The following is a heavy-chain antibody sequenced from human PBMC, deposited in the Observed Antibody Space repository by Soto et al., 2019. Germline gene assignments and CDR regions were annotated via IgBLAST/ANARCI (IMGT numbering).Heavy chain of an antibody. CDR3: ARALRFLEWLSGGMDV. CDR2: IYYSGST. J-gene: IGHJ6*02. CDR1: GGSISSGGYY. V-gene: IGHV4-31*03. Sequence: QVQLQESDPGLVKPSQTLSLTCTVSGGSISSGGYYWSWIRQHPGKGLEWIGYIYYSGSTYYNPSLKSRVTISVDTSKNQFSLKLSSVTAADTAVYYCARALRFLEWLSGGMDVWGQGTTVTVSS. D-gene: IGHD3-3*01.